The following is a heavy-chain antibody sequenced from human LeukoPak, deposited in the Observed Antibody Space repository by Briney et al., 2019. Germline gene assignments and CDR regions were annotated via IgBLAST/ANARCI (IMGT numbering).Heavy chain of an antibody. Sequence: GRSLRLSCAASGFSFSSYAMHWVRQAPGKGLECVAVISYDGGNKYYADSVKGRFTISRDNSKNTLYLQMNSLRAEDTAVYYCARTRSRLGYFDYWGQGTLVTVSS. J-gene: IGHJ4*02. V-gene: IGHV3-30*04. CDR1: GFSFSSYA. CDR3: ARTRSRLGYFDY. D-gene: IGHD6-6*01. CDR2: ISYDGGNK.